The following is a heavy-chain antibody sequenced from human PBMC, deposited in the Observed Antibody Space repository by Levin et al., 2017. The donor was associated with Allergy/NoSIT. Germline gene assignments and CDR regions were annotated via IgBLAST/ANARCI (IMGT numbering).Heavy chain of an antibody. CDR1: GFTFDDYA. J-gene: IGHJ2*01. Sequence: SLKISCAASGFTFDDYAMHWVRQAPGKGLEWVSGISWNSGSIGYADSVKGRFTISRDNAKNSLYLQMNSLRAEDTALYYCAKVSGDFDLWGRGTLVTVSS. D-gene: IGHD7-27*01. CDR3: AKVSGDFDL. CDR2: ISWNSGSI. V-gene: IGHV3-9*01.